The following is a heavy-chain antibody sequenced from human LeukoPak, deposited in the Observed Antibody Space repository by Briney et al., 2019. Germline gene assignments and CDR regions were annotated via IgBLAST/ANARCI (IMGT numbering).Heavy chain of an antibody. D-gene: IGHD5-12*01. V-gene: IGHV3-21*01. CDR3: AREEYSGYDGSTDY. Sequence: GGSLRLSCAASGFTFSSYSMNWVRQAPGKGLEWVSSISSSSSYIHYADSVKGRFTISRDNAKNSLYLQMNSLRAEDTAVYYCAREEYSGYDGSTDYWGQGTLVTVSS. CDR2: ISSSSSYI. J-gene: IGHJ4*02. CDR1: GFTFSSYS.